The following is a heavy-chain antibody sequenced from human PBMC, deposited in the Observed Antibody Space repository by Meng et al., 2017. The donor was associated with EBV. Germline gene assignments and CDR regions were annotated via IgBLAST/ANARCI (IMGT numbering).Heavy chain of an antibody. Sequence: QVRLGEAGAGVKKPGASVKVSCKASCYTFTSYGISWVRQAPGQGLEWMGWISAYNGNTNYAQKLQGRVTMTTDTSTSTAYMELRSLRSDDTAVYYCARETSGYDFNWFDPWGQGTLVTVSS. D-gene: IGHD5-12*01. J-gene: IGHJ5*02. CDR2: ISAYNGNT. CDR1: CYTFTSYG. V-gene: IGHV1-18*01. CDR3: ARETSGYDFNWFDP.